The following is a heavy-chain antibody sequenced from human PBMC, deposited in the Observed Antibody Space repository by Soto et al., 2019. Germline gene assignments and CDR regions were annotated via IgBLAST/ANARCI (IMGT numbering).Heavy chain of an antibody. D-gene: IGHD3-10*01. J-gene: IGHJ6*04. CDR3: ARELRKYYYGSGSYYLPIYYYYQGMDA. CDR1: GYTFTGYY. CDR2: IKPNRRGT. V-gene: IGHV1-2*02. Sequence: GASLKFSCNAIGYTFTGYYMLWVRHAPRQGLEWMGWIKPNRRGTNDEQKWQGRVTRTRDTSISTAYMELSRVRSDETAGYDCARELRKYYYGSGSYYLPIYYYYQGMDARGTGATVT.